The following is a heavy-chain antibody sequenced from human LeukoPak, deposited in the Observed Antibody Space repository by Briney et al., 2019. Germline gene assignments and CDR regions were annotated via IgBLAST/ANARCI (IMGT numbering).Heavy chain of an antibody. V-gene: IGHV1-24*01. J-gene: IGHJ4*02. D-gene: IGHD3-22*01. CDR1: GYTLTELS. CDR2: FDPEDGET. CDR3: ATDGDYYDSSGHYER. Sequence: ASVTVSCKVSGYTLTELSMHWVRQAPGKGLEWMGGFDPEDGETMNAQKFQGRATMTEDTSTDTAYMELSSLTSEDTAVYYCATDGDYYDSSGHYERWGQGTLVTVSS.